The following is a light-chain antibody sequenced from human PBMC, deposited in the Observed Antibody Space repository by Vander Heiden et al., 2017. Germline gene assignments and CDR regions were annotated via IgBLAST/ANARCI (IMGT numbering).Light chain of an antibody. V-gene: IGKV1-39*01. CDR2: SVS. J-gene: IGKJ1*01. CDR3: EQSHSTPWT. CDR1: QSISSY. Sequence: DIQMTQSPSSLSVSVGDRVTITCRASQSISSYLNWYQQKPGKAPNLLIYSVSILQSGVPSRFSGSGYGTDFTLTISRLQPEDFATYYCEQSHSTPWTFGQGTKVEIE.